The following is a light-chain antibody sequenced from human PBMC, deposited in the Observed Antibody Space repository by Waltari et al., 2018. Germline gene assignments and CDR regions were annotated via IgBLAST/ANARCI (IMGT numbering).Light chain of an antibody. CDR1: QIVSNY. J-gene: IGKJ4*01. CDR3: QQRSSWPLT. CDR2: AAS. V-gene: IGKV3-11*01. Sequence: EIVLTQSPATLTLSPRERPALSCRASQIVSNYLAWYQQKPGQAPRLLIYAASNRATGIPARFSGSGSGTDFTLTISSLEPEDFAVYYCQQRSSWPLTFGGGTKVEIK.